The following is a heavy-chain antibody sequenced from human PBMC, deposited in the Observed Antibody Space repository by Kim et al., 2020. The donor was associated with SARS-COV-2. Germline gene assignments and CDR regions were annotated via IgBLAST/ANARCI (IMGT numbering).Heavy chain of an antibody. V-gene: IGHV3-66*01. CDR3: ASMGITGAGTIDY. J-gene: IGHJ4*02. CDR2: IYSGGST. Sequence: GGSLRLSCAASGFTVSRNYMSWVRQAPGKGLEWVSVIYSGGSTYYADSVKGRFTISRDNSRNSLYLQMNSLRAEDTAVYYCASMGITGAGTIDYWGQGTLVTVSS. CDR1: GFTVSRNY. D-gene: IGHD6-13*01.